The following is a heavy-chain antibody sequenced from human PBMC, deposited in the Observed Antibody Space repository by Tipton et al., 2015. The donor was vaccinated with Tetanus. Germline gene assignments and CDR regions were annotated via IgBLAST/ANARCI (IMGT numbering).Heavy chain of an antibody. V-gene: IGHV4-30-4*01. Sequence: TLSLTCAVYGGSFSNYYWSWIRQSPGKGLKWIGHVYYSGRTYYNPPLKSRVTISADMSKNQFSLKLTSVTAADTATYYCARMGFTYGQVVYWGQGTLVTVSS. CDR2: VYYSGRT. J-gene: IGHJ4*02. CDR1: GGSFSNYY. CDR3: ARMGFTYGQVVY. D-gene: IGHD5-18*01.